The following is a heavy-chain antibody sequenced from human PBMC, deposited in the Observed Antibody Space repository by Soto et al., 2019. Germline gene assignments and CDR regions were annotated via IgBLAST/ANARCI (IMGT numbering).Heavy chain of an antibody. CDR1: GFTLQNYA. D-gene: IGHD3-10*01. CDR3: AKGKSTGDIDWFDP. J-gene: IGHJ5*02. Sequence: LRLSCTASGFTLQNYAMAWVRQAPGKGLEWVSTLIGGHYGTAYSYSVKGRFTVSRDNSKNCLYLQMNSLGVEDTAMYFCAKGKSTGDIDWFDPWGQGSLVTSPQ. CDR2: LIGGHYGT. V-gene: IGHV3-23*01.